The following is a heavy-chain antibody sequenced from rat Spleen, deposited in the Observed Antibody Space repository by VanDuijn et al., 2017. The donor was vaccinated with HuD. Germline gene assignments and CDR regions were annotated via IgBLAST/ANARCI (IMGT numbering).Heavy chain of an antibody. CDR1: GFSLTSYT. CDR3: VRSNNNPHFNY. CDR2: ISSGGST. D-gene: IGHD1-10*01. Sequence: QVQLKESGPGLVQPSQTLSLTCTVSGFSLTSYTVSWVRQPPGKGLEWIAAISSGGSTYYNSALKSRLSINRDTSKSQVFLKVNSLQTEDTAMYFCVRSNNNPHFNYWGQGVMVTVSS. J-gene: IGHJ2*01. V-gene: IGHV2-6*01.